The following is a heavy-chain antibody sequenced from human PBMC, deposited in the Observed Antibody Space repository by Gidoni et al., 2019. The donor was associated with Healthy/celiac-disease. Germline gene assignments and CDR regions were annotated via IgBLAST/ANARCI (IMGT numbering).Heavy chain of an antibody. V-gene: IGHV3-9*01. CDR3: AKDKGSGWSTPQFDP. CDR1: GFTFDDYA. CDR2: ISWNSGSI. D-gene: IGHD6-19*01. Sequence: GFTFDDYAMHWVRQAPGKGLEWVSGISWNSGSIGYADSVKGRFTISRDNAKNSLYLQMNSLRAEDTALYYCAKDKGSGWSTPQFDPWGQGTLVTVSS. J-gene: IGHJ5*02.